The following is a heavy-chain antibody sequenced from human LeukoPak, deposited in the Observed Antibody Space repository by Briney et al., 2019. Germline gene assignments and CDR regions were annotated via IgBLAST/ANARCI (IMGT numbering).Heavy chain of an antibody. CDR3: ARGKDYVWGSYRYTGLFDY. J-gene: IGHJ4*02. CDR2: ISYDGSNK. Sequence: GGTLRLSCAASGFTFSSYAMHWVRQAPGKGLEWVAVISYDGSNKYYADSVKGRFTISRDNSKNTLYLQMNSLRAEDTAVYYCARGKDYVWGSYRYTGLFDYWGQGTLVTVSS. V-gene: IGHV3-30*04. CDR1: GFTFSSYA. D-gene: IGHD3-16*02.